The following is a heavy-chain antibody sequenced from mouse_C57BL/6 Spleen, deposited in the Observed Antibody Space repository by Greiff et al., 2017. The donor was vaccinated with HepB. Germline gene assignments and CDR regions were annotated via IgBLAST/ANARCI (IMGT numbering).Heavy chain of an antibody. D-gene: IGHD2-1*01. CDR2: IYPGDGDT. V-gene: IGHV1-82*01. Sequence: QVQLQQSGPELVKPGASVKISCKASGYAFSSSWMNWVKQRPGKGLEWIGRIYPGDGDTNYNGKFKGKATLTADKSSSTAYMQLSSPTSEDSAVYFCARALLYYFDYWGQGTTLTVSS. CDR1: GYAFSSSW. CDR3: ARALLYYFDY. J-gene: IGHJ2*01.